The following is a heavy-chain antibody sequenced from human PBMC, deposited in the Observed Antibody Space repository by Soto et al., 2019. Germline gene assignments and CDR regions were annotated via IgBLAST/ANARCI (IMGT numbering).Heavy chain of an antibody. J-gene: IGHJ6*02. D-gene: IGHD3-3*01. CDR2: ISYDGSNK. CDR3: AKDIITIFGVVPYYYYYYGMDV. Sequence: LRLSCAASGFTFSSYGMHWVRQAPGKGLEWVAVISYDGSNKYYADSVKGRFTISRDNSKNTLYLQMNSLRAEDTAVYYCAKDIITIFGVVPYYYYYYGMDVWGQGTTVTVSS. CDR1: GFTFSSYG. V-gene: IGHV3-30*18.